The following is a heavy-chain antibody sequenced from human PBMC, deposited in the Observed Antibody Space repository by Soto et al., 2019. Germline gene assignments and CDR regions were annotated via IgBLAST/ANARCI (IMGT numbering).Heavy chain of an antibody. J-gene: IGHJ6*02. D-gene: IGHD3-10*01. CDR3: AKAVTLVRGINPCSYGLDV. CDR1: GFPFSSYV. V-gene: IGHV3-23*01. Sequence: GGSLRLYCAVSGFPFSSYVMTWVRQAPGKGLEWVSVISGGGGSTNYAESVKGRFTISRDNSENTLYLQMNSLRAEDTAVYYCAKAVTLVRGINPCSYGLDVWGQGTTVTVSS. CDR2: ISGGGGST.